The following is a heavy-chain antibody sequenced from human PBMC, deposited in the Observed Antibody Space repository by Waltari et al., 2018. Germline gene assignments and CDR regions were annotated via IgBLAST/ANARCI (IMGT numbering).Heavy chain of an antibody. CDR3: AKDLGKQLVYFDY. J-gene: IGHJ4*02. Sequence: EVQLVESGGGLVQPGRSLRLSCAASGFTFDDYAMHWVRQAPGKGLEGVSGISWNSGSIGYADSVKGRFTISRDNAKNSLYLQMNSLRAEDTALYYCAKDLGKQLVYFDYWGQGTLVTVSS. CDR2: ISWNSGSI. D-gene: IGHD6-13*01. V-gene: IGHV3-9*01. CDR1: GFTFDDYA.